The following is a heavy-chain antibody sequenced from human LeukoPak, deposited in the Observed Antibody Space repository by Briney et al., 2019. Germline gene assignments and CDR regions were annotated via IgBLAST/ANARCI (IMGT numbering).Heavy chain of an antibody. CDR3: ARWGSSWYFNWFDP. Sequence: ASVKVSCKASGYTFTGYYMHWVRQAPGQGLEWMGWINPNSGGTNYAQKFQGRVTMTRDTSISTAYMELSRLRADDTAVYYCARWGSSWYFNWFDPWGRGTLVTVSS. V-gene: IGHV1-2*02. CDR1: GYTFTGYY. CDR2: INPNSGGT. J-gene: IGHJ5*02. D-gene: IGHD6-13*01.